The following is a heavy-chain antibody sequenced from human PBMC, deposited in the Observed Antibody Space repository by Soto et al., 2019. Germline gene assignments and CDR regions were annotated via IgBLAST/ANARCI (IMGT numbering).Heavy chain of an antibody. D-gene: IGHD3-3*01. CDR1: GFNFNIYW. J-gene: IGHJ6*02. CDR3: ARDRFWSGLGYYGMDV. Sequence: EVQLVESGGGLVQPGGSLRLSCEASGFNFNIYWMHWVRQAPGKGLVWVSRLSSDGSNTNYADSVKGRFTISRDNAHNTLYLQMNSLRAEDTAVYYCARDRFWSGLGYYGMDVWGQGTTVTVSS. V-gene: IGHV3-74*01. CDR2: LSSDGSNT.